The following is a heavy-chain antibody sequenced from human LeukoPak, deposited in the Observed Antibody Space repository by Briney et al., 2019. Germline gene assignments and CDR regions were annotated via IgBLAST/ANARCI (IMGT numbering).Heavy chain of an antibody. CDR3: ARDPNPISTYLDF. Sequence: PGGSLRLSCAASGFTFSSYSMNWVRQAPGEGLVWVSNINTDGTTTTYADSVKGRFTISRDNAKNTLYLQMNTLRVEDTAFYNCARDPNPISTYLDFWGQGMLVTVSS. CDR1: GFTFSSYS. V-gene: IGHV3-74*03. D-gene: IGHD2-21*01. CDR2: INTDGTTT. J-gene: IGHJ4*02.